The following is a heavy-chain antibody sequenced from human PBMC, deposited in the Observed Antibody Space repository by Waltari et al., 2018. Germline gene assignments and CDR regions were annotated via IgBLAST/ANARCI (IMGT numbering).Heavy chain of an antibody. V-gene: IGHV1-8*03. CDR1: GYTFTSYD. Sequence: QVQLVQSGAEVKKPGASVKVSCKASGYTFTSYDINWVRQATGQGLEWMGWMNPNSGNTGYEQKFQCRFTITRNTSISTAYMELSSLRSEDTAVYYCARVWTIFGVARGFDPWGQGTLVTVSS. CDR2: MNPNSGNT. CDR3: ARVWTIFGVARGFDP. J-gene: IGHJ5*02. D-gene: IGHD3-3*01.